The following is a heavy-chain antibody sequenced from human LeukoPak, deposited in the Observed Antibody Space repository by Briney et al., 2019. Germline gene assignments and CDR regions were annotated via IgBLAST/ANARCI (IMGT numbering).Heavy chain of an antibody. J-gene: IGHJ4*02. CDR3: ARSGGNYYDSGVYPY. V-gene: IGHV5-51*01. Sequence: KPGESLKISCKGLGYSFSSYWSAWVRQRPGKGLEWMGIIYPGDSDTRYSPSFQGHVTISADKSIGTAYLQWSSLKASDTAMYYCARSGGNYYDSGVYPYWGQGTLVTVSS. CDR1: GYSFSSYW. D-gene: IGHD3-22*01. CDR2: IYPGDSDT.